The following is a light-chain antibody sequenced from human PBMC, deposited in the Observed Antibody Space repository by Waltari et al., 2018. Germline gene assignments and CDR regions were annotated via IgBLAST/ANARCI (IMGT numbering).Light chain of an antibody. CDR2: GAS. CDR3: QQYGDLPLT. CDR1: QSISSSS. Sequence: EIVLTQSPVTLSFSPGERAPFSCWATQSISSSSLAWYQQKPGQAPRLLIHGASSRATGVPDRFSGSGSGTDFTLTISRLEAEDFAVYYCQQYGDLPLTFGQGTRLEIK. J-gene: IGKJ5*01. V-gene: IGKV3-20*01.